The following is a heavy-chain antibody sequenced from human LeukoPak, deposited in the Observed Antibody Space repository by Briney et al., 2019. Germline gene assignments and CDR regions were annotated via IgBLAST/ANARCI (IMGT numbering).Heavy chain of an antibody. CDR2: ISGSSTYI. CDR1: GFTFSSYS. J-gene: IGHJ4*02. V-gene: IGHV3-21*01. Sequence: GGSLRLSCAASGFTFSSYSMNWVRQAPGKGLEWVSSISGSSTYIDYADSEKGRFTISRDNAKNALYLQMDSPRAEDTAVYYCARDHSSGRYFDFWGQGTLVAVSS. D-gene: IGHD3-22*01. CDR3: ARDHSSGRYFDF.